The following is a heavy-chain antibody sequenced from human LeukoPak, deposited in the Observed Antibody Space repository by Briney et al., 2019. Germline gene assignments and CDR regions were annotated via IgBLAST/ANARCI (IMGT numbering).Heavy chain of an antibody. CDR1: GGSISSGSYF. CDR2: IFISGNT. J-gene: IGHJ2*01. V-gene: IGHV4-61*02. Sequence: SETLSLTCTVSGGSISSGSYFWNWIRQPAGKGLEWIGRIFISGNTNYNPSLKSRVSISLDTSKNQFSLKLTSVTAADTAVYYCARLRNSVHGWYWYFDLWGRGTLVTVSS. CDR3: ARLRNSVHGWYWYFDL. D-gene: IGHD4-23*01.